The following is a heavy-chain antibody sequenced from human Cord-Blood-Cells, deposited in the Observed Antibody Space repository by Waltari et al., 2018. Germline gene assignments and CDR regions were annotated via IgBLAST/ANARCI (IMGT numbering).Heavy chain of an antibody. CDR2: INHSVST. V-gene: IGHV4-34*01. Sequence: QVQLQQGGAGLLKPSETLSPPCAGYGGSFSGYYWTWIRLHPGKWLAWIGEINHSVSTNYNPSRKSRVTISVDTPKNQFSLKLSSVTAADTAVYYCARVRVVGSGYYYYYYGMDVWGQGTTVTVSS. CDR1: GGSFSGYY. D-gene: IGHD3-22*01. CDR3: ARVRVVGSGYYYYYYGMDV. J-gene: IGHJ6*02.